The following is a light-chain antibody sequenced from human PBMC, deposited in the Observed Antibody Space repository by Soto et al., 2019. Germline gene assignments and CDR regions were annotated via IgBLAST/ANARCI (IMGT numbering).Light chain of an antibody. CDR3: QQTFHSPRT. CDR1: QSIISNF. V-gene: IGKV3-20*01. J-gene: IGKJ2*01. Sequence: EIVLTQSPGTLSLSPGETASLSCWASQSIISNFLAWYQQRRGQPPRLLIYDSSRRASGIPARFTGSGSGTAFTLTISRVEPVDSAVYYCQQTFHSPRTFGQGTRLEI. CDR2: DSS.